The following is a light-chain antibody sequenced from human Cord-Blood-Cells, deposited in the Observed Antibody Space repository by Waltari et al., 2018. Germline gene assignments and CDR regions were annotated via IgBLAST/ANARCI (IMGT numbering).Light chain of an antibody. CDR1: SSDVGGYNY. Sequence: QSALTQPRSVSGSPGQSVTISCTGTSSDVGGYNYVSWYQQHPGKAPKLMIYDVSKLPSGVPDCFSGSKSGNTASLTISGLQAEDEADYYCCSYAGSYTFTVVFGGGTKLTVL. CDR2: DVS. V-gene: IGLV2-11*01. CDR3: CSYAGSYTFTVV. J-gene: IGLJ2*01.